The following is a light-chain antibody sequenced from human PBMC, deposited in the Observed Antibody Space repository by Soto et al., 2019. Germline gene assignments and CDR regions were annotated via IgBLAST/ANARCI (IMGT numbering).Light chain of an antibody. CDR1: TSDVGRYDI. CDR2: EVT. V-gene: IGLV2-23*02. CDR3: CSYAGDNDVI. J-gene: IGLJ2*01. Sequence: QSALTQPASASGSPGQSITISCIGATSDVGRYDIVSWYQQHPGGAPKLLIYEVTKRPSGVSNRFSGSKSGNTASLTISGLQAEDEADYYCCSYAGDNDVIFGGGTKLTVL.